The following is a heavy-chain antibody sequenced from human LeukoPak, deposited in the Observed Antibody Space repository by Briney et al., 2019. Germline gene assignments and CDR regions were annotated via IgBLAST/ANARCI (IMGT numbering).Heavy chain of an antibody. CDR2: IYYSGST. J-gene: IGHJ4*02. CDR3: ASSSGSYSFGY. V-gene: IGHV4-59*01. CDR1: GGSIGSYY. Sequence: SETLSLTCTVSGGSIGSYYWSWIRQPPGKGLEWIGYIYYSGSTNYNPSLKSRVTISVDTSKNQFSLKLSSVTAADTAVYYCASSSGSYSFGYWGQGTLVTVSS. D-gene: IGHD1-26*01.